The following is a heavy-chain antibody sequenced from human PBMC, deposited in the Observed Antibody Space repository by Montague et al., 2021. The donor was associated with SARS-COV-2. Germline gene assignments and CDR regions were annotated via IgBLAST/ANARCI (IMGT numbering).Heavy chain of an antibody. CDR2: IYYSGST. Sequence: SETLSLTCTVSGGSISSYYWSWIRQPPGKGLEWIGYIYYSGSTNYNPSLKSRVTISVDTSKNQSSLKLSSVTAADTAVYYCARGSGWMGNAFDIWGQGTMVTVSS. CDR3: ARGSGWMGNAFDI. V-gene: IGHV4-59*01. J-gene: IGHJ3*02. CDR1: GGSISSYY. D-gene: IGHD6-19*01.